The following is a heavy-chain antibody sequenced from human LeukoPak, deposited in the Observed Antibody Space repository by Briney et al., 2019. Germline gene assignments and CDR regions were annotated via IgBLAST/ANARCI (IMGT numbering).Heavy chain of an antibody. J-gene: IGHJ4*02. CDR2: IYYSGST. V-gene: IGHV4-30-4*01. CDR1: GGSISSGDYY. D-gene: IGHD1-26*01. CDR3: ASTTLLNIYSGSWKLRYYFDY. Sequence: PSQTLSLTCTVSGGSISSGDYYWSWIRQPPGKGLEWIGYIYYSGSTYYNPSLKSRVTISVDTSKNQFSLKLSSVTAADTAVYYCASTTLLNIYSGSWKLRYYFDYWGQGTLVTVSS.